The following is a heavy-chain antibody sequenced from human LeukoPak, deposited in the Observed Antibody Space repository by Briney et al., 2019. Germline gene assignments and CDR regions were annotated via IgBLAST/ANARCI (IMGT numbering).Heavy chain of an antibody. CDR1: GFTFSSYA. V-gene: IGHV3-23*01. CDR3: AKGGLRHGGSESVLVIAIDDY. CDR2: VSGGGDST. J-gene: IGHJ4*02. Sequence: GGSLRLXCAASGFTFSSYAMSWVRQAPGKGLEWVSTVSGGGDSTHYADSVKGRFTISRDNSKNTLYVQMNSLRAEDTAVYYCAKGGLRHGGSESVLVIAIDDYWGQGTLVTVSS. D-gene: IGHD2-21*01.